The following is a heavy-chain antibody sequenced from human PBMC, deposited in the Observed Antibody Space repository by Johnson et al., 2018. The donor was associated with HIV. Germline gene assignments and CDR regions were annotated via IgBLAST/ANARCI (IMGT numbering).Heavy chain of an antibody. Sequence: QVQLVESGGGLVQPGGSLRLSCAASGFTFNSYGIHWLRQAPGKGLEWVAVIWYDGSNKYYADSVKGRFTISRDNSKNTLYLQMNSLRAEDTAVYYCASGRVGGNDAFDIWGQGTMVTVSS. D-gene: IGHD2-15*01. CDR1: GFTFNSYG. CDR2: IWYDGSNK. J-gene: IGHJ3*02. CDR3: ASGRVGGNDAFDI. V-gene: IGHV3-33*01.